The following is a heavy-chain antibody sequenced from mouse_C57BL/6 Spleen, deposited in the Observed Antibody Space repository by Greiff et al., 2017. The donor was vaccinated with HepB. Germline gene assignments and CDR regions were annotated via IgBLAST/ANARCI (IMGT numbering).Heavy chain of an antibody. CDR2: INPGSGGT. Sequence: VQLKESGAELVRPGTSVKVSCKASGYAFTNYLIEWVKQRPGQGLEWIGVINPGSGGTNYNEKFKGKATLTADKSSSTAYMQLSSLTSEDSAVYFCARGYSYNAMDYWGQGTSVTVSS. J-gene: IGHJ4*01. V-gene: IGHV1-54*01. D-gene: IGHD2-12*01. CDR1: GYAFTNYL. CDR3: ARGYSYNAMDY.